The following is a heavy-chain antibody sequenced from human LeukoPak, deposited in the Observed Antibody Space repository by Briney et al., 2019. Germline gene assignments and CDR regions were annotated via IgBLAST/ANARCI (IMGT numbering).Heavy chain of an antibody. CDR1: GGSISSYY. CDR3: TKDPNGDYIGAFDP. J-gene: IGHJ5*02. V-gene: IGHV4-59*01. CDR2: IYYTGST. Sequence: PSETLSLTCTVSGGSISSYYWSWIRQPPGKGLEWIGYIYYTGSTNYNPSLKSRVTMSVDTSKNQFSLKLRSVTAADTAVYYCTKDPNGDYIGAFDPWGQGTLVTVSS. D-gene: IGHD4-17*01.